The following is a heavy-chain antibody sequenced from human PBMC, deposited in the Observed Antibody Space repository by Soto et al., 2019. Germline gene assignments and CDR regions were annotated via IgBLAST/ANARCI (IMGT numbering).Heavy chain of an antibody. CDR3: AKGPERGTSGWFDP. V-gene: IGHV3-30*18. CDR1: GFTFSSYG. J-gene: IGHJ5*02. Sequence: QVQLVESGGGVVQPGRSLRLSCAAAGFTFSSYGMHWVRQAPGKGLEWVAVISDDGSNKYYADSVKGRFTISRDNSKNTLYLQMNSLRAEDTAVYYCAKGPERGTSGWFDPWGQGTLVTVSS. CDR2: ISDDGSNK. D-gene: IGHD1-1*01.